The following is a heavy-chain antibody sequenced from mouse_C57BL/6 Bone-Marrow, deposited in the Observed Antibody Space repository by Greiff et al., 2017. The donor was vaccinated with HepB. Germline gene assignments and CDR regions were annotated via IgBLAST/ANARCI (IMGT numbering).Heavy chain of an antibody. Sequence: EVKLVDSGGGLVKPGGSLKLSCAASGFTFSDYGMHWVRQAPEKGLEWVAYISSGSSTIYYADTVKGRFTISRDNAKNTLFLQMTSLRSEDTAMYYCARNYYGSSYPAWFAYWGQGTLVTVSA. V-gene: IGHV5-17*01. CDR3: ARNYYGSSYPAWFAY. D-gene: IGHD1-1*01. CDR1: GFTFSDYG. J-gene: IGHJ3*01. CDR2: ISSGSSTI.